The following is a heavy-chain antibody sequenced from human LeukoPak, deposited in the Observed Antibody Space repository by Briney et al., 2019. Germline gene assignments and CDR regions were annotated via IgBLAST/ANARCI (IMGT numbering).Heavy chain of an antibody. CDR3: PSETRAKPLRTGTTRPSSEYFQH. Sequence: ASVKVSCKASGYTFTSYYMHWVRQAPGQGLEWMGIISPSGGSTSYAQKFQSRVTMTRDTSTSTVYMELSSLRSEDTAVDYCPSETRAKPLRTGTTRPSSEYFQHWGQRTLVTVSS. CDR1: GYTFTSYY. CDR2: ISPSGGST. J-gene: IGHJ1*01. D-gene: IGHD1-7*01. V-gene: IGHV1-46*01.